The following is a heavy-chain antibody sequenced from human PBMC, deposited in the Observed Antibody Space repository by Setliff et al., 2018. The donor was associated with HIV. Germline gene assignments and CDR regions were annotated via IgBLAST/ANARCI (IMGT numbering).Heavy chain of an antibody. CDR2: IYHSGST. J-gene: IGHJ4*02. V-gene: IGHV4-30-2*01. CDR3: ARSNPGITAGLLAY. CDR1: GGSISSGGYS. Sequence: SETLSLTCAVSGGSISSGGYSWNWIRQPPGKGLEWIGYIYHSGSTFYNPSLKSRVTISVDRSKNQFSLKLTSVTAADTALYYCARSNPGITAGLLAYWGPGTLVTVSS. D-gene: IGHD6-13*01.